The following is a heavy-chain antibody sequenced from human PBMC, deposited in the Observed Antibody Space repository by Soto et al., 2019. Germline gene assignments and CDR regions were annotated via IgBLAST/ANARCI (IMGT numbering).Heavy chain of an antibody. CDR3: ARGGPFY. V-gene: IGHV3-48*01. J-gene: IGHJ4*02. CDR2: ISSSSSTI. Sequence: ESGGGLVQPGGSLRLSCAASGFTFSSYSMNWVRQAPGKGLEWVSYISSSSSTIYYADSVKGRFTISRDNAKNSLYLQMNSLRAEDTAVYYCARGGPFYWGQGTLVTVSS. D-gene: IGHD3-16*01. CDR1: GFTFSSYS.